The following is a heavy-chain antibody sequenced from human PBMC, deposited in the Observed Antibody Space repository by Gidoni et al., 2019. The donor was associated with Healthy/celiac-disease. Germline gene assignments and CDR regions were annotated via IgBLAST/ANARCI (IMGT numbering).Heavy chain of an antibody. CDR1: GGSISSGGYY. V-gene: IGHV4-31*03. J-gene: IGHJ4*02. D-gene: IGHD6-6*01. CDR2: IYYSGST. CDR3: ARGKAARPIVYFDY. Sequence: QVQLQESGPGLVKPSQTLSLTCTVSGGSISSGGYYWSWIRQHPGKGLEWIGYIYYSGSTYYNPSLKSRVTISVDTSKTQFSLKLSSVTAADTAVYYCARGKAARPIVYFDYWGQGTLVTVSS.